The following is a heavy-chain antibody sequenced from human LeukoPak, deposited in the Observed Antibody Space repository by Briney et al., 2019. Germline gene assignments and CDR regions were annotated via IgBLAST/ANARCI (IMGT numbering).Heavy chain of an antibody. CDR1: GGSISSSSYY. D-gene: IGHD5-18*01. J-gene: IGHJ4*02. CDR2: IYYSGST. CDR3: ARQSPVDTAMGYFDY. Sequence: SETLSLTCTVSGGSISSSSYYWGWIRQPPGKGLEWIGSIYYSGSTYYNPSLKGRVTISVDTSKNQFSLKLSSVTAADTAVYYCARQSPVDTAMGYFDYWGQGTLVTVSS. V-gene: IGHV4-39*01.